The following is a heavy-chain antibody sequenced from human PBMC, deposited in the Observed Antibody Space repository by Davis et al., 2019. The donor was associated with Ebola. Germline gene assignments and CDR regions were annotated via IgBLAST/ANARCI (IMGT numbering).Heavy chain of an antibody. CDR3: AKGVDYDNYYYYGMDV. V-gene: IGHV3-53*05. CDR1: GFSVSSKF. CDR2: IQSGGST. D-gene: IGHD3-16*01. J-gene: IGHJ6*02. Sequence: GESLKISCAASGFSVSSKFMDWVRLPPGKGLEWVSVIQSGGSTYYADSVKGRFTISRDNSKKTLYLQMNSLRGEDTAVYYCAKGVDYDNYYYYGMDVWGQGTTVSVSS.